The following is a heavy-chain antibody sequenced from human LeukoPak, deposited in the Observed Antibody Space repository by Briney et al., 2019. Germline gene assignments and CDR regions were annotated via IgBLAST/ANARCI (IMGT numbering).Heavy chain of an antibody. D-gene: IGHD1-26*01. J-gene: IGHJ4*02. CDR1: GYTSTSYY. CDR3: ARLVGATTDDDC. Sequence: PRASVKVSCKASGYTSTSYYMHWVRQAPGQGLEWMGIINPSGGSTSYAQKFQGRVTMTRDTSTSTVYMELSSLRSEDTAVYYCARLVGATTDDDCWGQGTLVTVSS. V-gene: IGHV1-46*01. CDR2: INPSGGST.